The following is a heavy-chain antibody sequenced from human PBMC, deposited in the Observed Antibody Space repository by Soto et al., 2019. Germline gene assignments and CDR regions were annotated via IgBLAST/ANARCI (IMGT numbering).Heavy chain of an antibody. J-gene: IGHJ5*02. V-gene: IGHV4-59*01. CDR1: GGSISSYY. CDR2: IYYSGST. D-gene: IGHD2-2*01. Sequence: SETLSLTCTVSGGSISSYYWSWIRQPPGKGLEWIGYIYYSGSTNYNPSLKSRVTISVDTSKNQFSLKLSSVTAADTAVYYCARDYCSSTSCYGLNWFDTWGQGTLVTVS. CDR3: ARDYCSSTSCYGLNWFDT.